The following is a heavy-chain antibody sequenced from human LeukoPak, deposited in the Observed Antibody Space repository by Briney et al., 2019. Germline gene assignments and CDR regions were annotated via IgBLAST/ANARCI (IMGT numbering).Heavy chain of an antibody. V-gene: IGHV1-69*04. Sequence: SVKVSCKASGGTFSSYAISWVRQAPGQGLEWMGRIIPILGIANYAQKFQGRVTITADKSTSTAYMELSSLRSEDTAVYYCARDLEGYYGSGSYYTGDYWGQGTLVTVSS. D-gene: IGHD3-10*01. J-gene: IGHJ4*02. CDR3: ARDLEGYYGSGSYYTGDY. CDR2: IIPILGIA. CDR1: GGTFSSYA.